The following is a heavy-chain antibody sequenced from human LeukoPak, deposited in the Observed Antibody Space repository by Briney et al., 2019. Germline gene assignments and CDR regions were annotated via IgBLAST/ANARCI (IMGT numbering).Heavy chain of an antibody. D-gene: IGHD5-12*01. CDR1: GFTFSSYG. Sequence: PGGSLRLSCAASGFTFSSYGMHWVRQAPGKGLEWVAAISGSGGSTYYADSVKGRFTISRDNSKNTLYLQMNSLRAEDTAVYYCAKLSGYDLTGFGYWGQGTLVTVSS. CDR2: ISGSGGST. J-gene: IGHJ4*02. CDR3: AKLSGYDLTGFGY. V-gene: IGHV3-23*01.